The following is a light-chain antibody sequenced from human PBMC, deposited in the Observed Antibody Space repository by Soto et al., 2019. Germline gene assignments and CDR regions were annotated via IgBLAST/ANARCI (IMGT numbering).Light chain of an antibody. V-gene: IGKV3-15*01. Sequence: EIVMTQSPATLSVSPGERATLSCRASQTLYNNLAWYQQKLGQAPRLLIYGASARATDIPARFSGSGSGPEFTLTISGLQSEDFAIYYCQQYSDWPLTFGGGTKVEIK. CDR2: GAS. CDR3: QQYSDWPLT. J-gene: IGKJ4*01. CDR1: QTLYNN.